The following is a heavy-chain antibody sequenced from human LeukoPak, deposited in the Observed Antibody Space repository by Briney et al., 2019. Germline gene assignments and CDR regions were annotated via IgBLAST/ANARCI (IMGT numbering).Heavy chain of an antibody. Sequence: GGFLRLSCAASGFTFSDYWMTWVRQAPGKGLEWVANIKQDGSEKYYVDSVEGRFTISRDNAKNSLYLQMNSLRAEDTAVYYCAQRGIYYVFDYWGQGTLVTVSS. CDR2: IKQDGSEK. D-gene: IGHD3-16*01. J-gene: IGHJ4*02. V-gene: IGHV3-7*03. CDR1: GFTFSDYW. CDR3: AQRGIYYVFDY.